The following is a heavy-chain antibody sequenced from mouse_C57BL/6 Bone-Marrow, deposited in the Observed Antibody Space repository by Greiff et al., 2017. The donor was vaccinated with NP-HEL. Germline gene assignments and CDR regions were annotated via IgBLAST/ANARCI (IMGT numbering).Heavy chain of an antibody. J-gene: IGHJ3*01. CDR2: ISDGGSYT. D-gene: IGHD2-3*01. CDR1: GFTFSSYA. CDR3: ARDPRAPPTYDGYYLAY. Sequence: EVKLVESGGGLVKPGGSLKLSCAASGFTFSSYAMSWVRQTPEKRLEWVATISDGGSYTYYPDNVKGRFTISRDNAKNNLYLQMSHLKSEDTAMYYCARDPRAPPTYDGYYLAYWGQGTLVTVSA. V-gene: IGHV5-4*01.